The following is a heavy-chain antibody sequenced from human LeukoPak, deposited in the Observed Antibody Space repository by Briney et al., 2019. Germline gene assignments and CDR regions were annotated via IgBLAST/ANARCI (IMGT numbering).Heavy chain of an antibody. D-gene: IGHD3-9*01. J-gene: IGHJ4*02. CDR3: ARLSLGYYDILTGYYPYYFDY. CDR1: GGSISSYY. V-gene: IGHV4-59*08. Sequence: SETLSLTCTVSGGSISSYYWSWSRQPPGKGLEWIGYIYYSGSTNYNPSLKSRVTISVDTSKNQFSLKLSSVTAADTAVYYCARLSLGYYDILTGYYPYYFDYWGQGTLVTVSS. CDR2: IYYSGST.